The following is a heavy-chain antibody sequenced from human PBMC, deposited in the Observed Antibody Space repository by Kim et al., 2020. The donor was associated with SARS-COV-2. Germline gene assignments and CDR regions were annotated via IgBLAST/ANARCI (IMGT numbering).Heavy chain of an antibody. Sequence: YFGESVKGRFIISRDTSKNTVDLQMNNLRVEDTAVYYCARTLTHHSGALDIWGRGTQVTVSS. D-gene: IGHD6-19*01. V-gene: IGHV3-33*01. CDR3: ARTLTHHSGALDI. J-gene: IGHJ4*02.